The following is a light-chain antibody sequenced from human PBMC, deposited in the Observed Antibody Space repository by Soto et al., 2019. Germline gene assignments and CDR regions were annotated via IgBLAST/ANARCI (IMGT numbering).Light chain of an antibody. CDR2: QVS. CDR1: HSLVFSDGKTY. V-gene: IGKV2D-29*02. CDR3: LHSVQSPWT. J-gene: IGKJ1*01. Sequence: VMTQTPLSLSVTPGQPASISCKSSHSLVFSDGKTYLYWYLQRPGQSPQLLISQVSNRFTGVXDXSSGSGSGTDFTLRISRVEAEDVGIYYCLHSVQSPWTFGQGTKVEI.